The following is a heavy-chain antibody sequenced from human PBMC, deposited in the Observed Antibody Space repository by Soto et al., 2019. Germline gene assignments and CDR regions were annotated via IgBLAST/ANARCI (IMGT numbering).Heavy chain of an antibody. CDR2: ISYDGSNK. Sequence: PGGSLRLSCAASGFTFSSYGMHWVRQAPGKGLEWVAVISYDGSNKYYADSVKGRFTISRDNSKNTLYLQMNSLRAEDTAVYYCAKDLIGYGDLLYGMDVWGQGTTVTVSS. D-gene: IGHD4-17*01. V-gene: IGHV3-30*18. J-gene: IGHJ6*02. CDR1: GFTFSSYG. CDR3: AKDLIGYGDLLYGMDV.